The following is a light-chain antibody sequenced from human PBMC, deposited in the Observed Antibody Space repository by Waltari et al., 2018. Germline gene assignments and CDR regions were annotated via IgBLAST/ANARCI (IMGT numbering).Light chain of an antibody. CDR1: RPNTGKNY. CDR2: ENT. V-gene: IGLV1-51*02. J-gene: IGLJ7*01. Sequence: QSVLTQPPSVSAAPGQRVTIPRPGGRPNTGKNYVSWYRQFPGTAPKRLIYENTERPSGIPGRFSGSKSGTSATLDITGLQAGDEADYYCGTWDSSLSGAVFGGGTHLTVL. CDR3: GTWDSSLSGAV.